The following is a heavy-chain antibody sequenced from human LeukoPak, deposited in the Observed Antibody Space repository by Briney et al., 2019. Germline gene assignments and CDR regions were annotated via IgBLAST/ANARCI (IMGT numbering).Heavy chain of an antibody. Sequence: PGGSLRLSCAASGFTFSSYWMHWVRQAPGKGLEWVSVIYSGGSTYYADSVKGRFTISRDNSKNTLYLQMNSLRAEDTAVYYCARDLLYSSSANYYYGMDVWGQGTTVTVSS. CDR1: GFTFSSYW. CDR2: IYSGGST. V-gene: IGHV3-66*01. CDR3: ARDLLYSSSANYYYGMDV. D-gene: IGHD6-6*01. J-gene: IGHJ6*02.